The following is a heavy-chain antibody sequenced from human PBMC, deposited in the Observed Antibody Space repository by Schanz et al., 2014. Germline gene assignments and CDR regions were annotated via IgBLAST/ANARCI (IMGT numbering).Heavy chain of an antibody. CDR1: GFTFSSYA. V-gene: IGHV3-30-3*01. J-gene: IGHJ4*02. Sequence: QVQLLQFGGGVVQPGRSLRLSCAASGFTFSSYAVHWVRQAPGKGLEWVAVISYDGRNKYYADSVKGRFTISRDNSKNTLYLQMSSLRAEDTAIYYCAKLSSSGRLAGYFDYWGQGALVTVSS. CDR3: AKLSSSGRLAGYFDY. D-gene: IGHD6-19*01. CDR2: ISYDGRNK.